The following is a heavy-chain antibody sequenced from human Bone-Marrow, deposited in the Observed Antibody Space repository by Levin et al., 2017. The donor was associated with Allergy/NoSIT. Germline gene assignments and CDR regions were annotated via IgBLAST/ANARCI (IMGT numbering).Heavy chain of an antibody. D-gene: IGHD5-24*01. CDR3: ARSLRRENFDY. Sequence: SQTLSLTCTVSGYSLSSYYWSWLRPPPGKRLEWIAYISYSWSTNYNPSLTSRVTLSVDTSKNHFSLNLTSVTAADTAVYYCARSLRRENFDYWGQGILVTVSS. V-gene: IGHV4-59*01. CDR2: ISYSWST. CDR1: GYSLSSYY. J-gene: IGHJ4*02.